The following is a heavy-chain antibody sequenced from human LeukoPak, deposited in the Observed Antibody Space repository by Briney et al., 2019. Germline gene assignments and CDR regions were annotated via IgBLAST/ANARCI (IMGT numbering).Heavy chain of an antibody. J-gene: IGHJ4*02. CDR2: IYYSGST. Sequence: PSETLSLTCTVSGGSISSSSYYWGWIRQPPGKGLEWIGSIYYSGSTYYNPSLKSRVTISVDTSKNQFSLKLSSVTAADTAVYYCAREGRYRWFGELVEFYYFDYWGQGTLVTVSS. CDR3: AREGRYRWFGELVEFYYFDY. CDR1: GGSISSSSYY. V-gene: IGHV4-39*07. D-gene: IGHD3-10*01.